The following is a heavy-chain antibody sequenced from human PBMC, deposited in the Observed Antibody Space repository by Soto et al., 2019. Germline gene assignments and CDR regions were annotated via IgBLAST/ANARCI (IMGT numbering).Heavy chain of an antibody. Sequence: SETLSLTCTVSGGSISSGDYYWSWIRQPPGKGLEWIGYIYYSGSTYYNPSLKSRVTISVDTSKNQFTLKTEDTAVYYCAADFPGGGYPIDYWGQGTLVTVSS. D-gene: IGHD2-8*02. CDR1: GGSISSGDYY. CDR2: IYYSGST. J-gene: IGHJ4*02. CDR3: GGGYPIDY. V-gene: IGHV4-30-4*02.